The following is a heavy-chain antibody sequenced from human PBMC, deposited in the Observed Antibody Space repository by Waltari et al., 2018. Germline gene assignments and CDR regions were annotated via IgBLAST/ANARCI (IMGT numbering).Heavy chain of an antibody. J-gene: IGHJ4*02. CDR1: GFTFSTYW. D-gene: IGHD7-27*01. V-gene: IGHV3-74*03. Sequence: EVQLVESGGALVQPGGSLRLSCATSGFTFSTYWMHWVRQAPGKGLMWVAHIESDEMRTTYAESVKGRFTISRDNAKNTVYLQMNSLRDEDTAVYYCVRDEPGDGLDYWGQGTLVTVSS. CDR3: VRDEPGDGLDY. CDR2: IESDEMRT.